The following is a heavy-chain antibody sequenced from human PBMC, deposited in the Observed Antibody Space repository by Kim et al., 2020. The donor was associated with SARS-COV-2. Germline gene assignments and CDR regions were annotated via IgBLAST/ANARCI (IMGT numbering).Heavy chain of an antibody. D-gene: IGHD3-22*01. CDR2: IVPIFGTP. Sequence: SVKVSCKASGGTFRSYGFTWVRQAPGQGLEWMGGIVPIFGTPNYAQQFQGRVTITADESTTTAYMELSSLRSEDTAVYYCATGDYFDSSGYTFAYWGQGTLVTVPS. CDR1: GGTFRSYG. CDR3: ATGDYFDSSGYTFAY. J-gene: IGHJ4*02. V-gene: IGHV1-69*13.